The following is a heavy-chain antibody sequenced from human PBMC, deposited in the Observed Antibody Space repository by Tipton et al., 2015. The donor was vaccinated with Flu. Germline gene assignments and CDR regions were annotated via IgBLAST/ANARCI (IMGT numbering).Heavy chain of an antibody. J-gene: IGHJ5*02. D-gene: IGHD1-7*01. CDR1: GFSFISYW. V-gene: IGHV5-51*03. CDR3: ERVRELREICFDP. Sequence: VQLVQSGAEVKKPGESLKISCKGSGFSFISYWIAWVRQMPGKGLEWMGIIYPGDSDIRYSPSFQGQVTIAVDKSINIAYLQWSSLRASDTAIYYCERVRELREICFDPWGQGTLVTVSS. CDR2: IYPGDSDI.